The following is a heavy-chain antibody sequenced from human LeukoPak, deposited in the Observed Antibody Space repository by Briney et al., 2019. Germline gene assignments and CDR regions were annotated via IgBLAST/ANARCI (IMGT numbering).Heavy chain of an antibody. D-gene: IGHD6-13*01. CDR1: GGSLSSYY. J-gene: IGHJ5*02. CDR2: IYYSGST. V-gene: IGHV4-59*01. Sequence: SETLSLTCTVSGGSLSSYYWSWLRQPPGKGLEWIGYIYYSGSTNYNPSLKSRVTISVDTSKNQFSLKLSSVTAADTAVYYCARDHSSSWYGAFDPWGQGTLVTVSS. CDR3: ARDHSSSWYGAFDP.